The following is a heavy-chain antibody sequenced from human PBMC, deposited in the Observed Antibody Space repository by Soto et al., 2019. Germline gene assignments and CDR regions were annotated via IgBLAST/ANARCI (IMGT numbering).Heavy chain of an antibody. CDR2: IYYSGTT. CDR1: GDSVSNDNYY. V-gene: IGHV4-61*01. CDR3: ARSQRGRTAFTFDY. D-gene: IGHD3-16*01. J-gene: IGHJ4*02. Sequence: SETLSLTCAVSGDSVSNDNYYWSWIRQPPWKGLEWIGYIYYSGTTNYNSYLKSRLSLSVDMSKNQFSLKLASVTAADTAVYFCARSQRGRTAFTFDYWGQGALVTV.